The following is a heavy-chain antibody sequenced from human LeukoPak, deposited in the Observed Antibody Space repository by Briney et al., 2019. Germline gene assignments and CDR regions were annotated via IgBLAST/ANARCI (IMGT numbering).Heavy chain of an antibody. Sequence: ASVKVSCKASGYTFTSYGISWVRQAPGQGLEWMGWISAYNGNTNYAQKLQGRVTMTTDTSASTAYMELSSLRSEDTALYYCARDRRVGFGELPTDYWGQGTLVTVSS. D-gene: IGHD3-10*01. V-gene: IGHV1-18*01. CDR3: ARDRRVGFGELPTDY. CDR1: GYTFTSYG. CDR2: ISAYNGNT. J-gene: IGHJ4*02.